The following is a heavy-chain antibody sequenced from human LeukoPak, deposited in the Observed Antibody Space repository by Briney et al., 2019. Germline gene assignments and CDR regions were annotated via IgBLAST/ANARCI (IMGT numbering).Heavy chain of an antibody. J-gene: IGHJ4*02. CDR2: IYHSGST. CDR3: ARGYEPGIAAAGADY. V-gene: IGHV4-38-2*02. D-gene: IGHD6-13*01. Sequence: PSETLSLTRTVSGYSISSGYYWGWIRQPPGKGLEWIGSIYHSGSTYYNPSLKSRVTISVDTSKNQFSLKLSSVTAADTAVYYCARGYEPGIAAAGADYWGQGTLVTVSS. CDR1: GYSISSGYY.